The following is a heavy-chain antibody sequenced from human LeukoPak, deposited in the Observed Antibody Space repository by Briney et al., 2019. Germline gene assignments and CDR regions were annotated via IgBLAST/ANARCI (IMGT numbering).Heavy chain of an antibody. CDR2: MSAYNGNT. CDR1: GYTFTSYG. J-gene: IGHJ6*03. Sequence: GASVKVSCKASGYTFTSYGISWMRQAPGQGLEWMGWMSAYNGNTNYARKLQGRVTMTTDTSTSTAYMELRSLRSDDTAVYYCARSPTARGADFWSGYAYYYYYMDVWGKRTTVTVSS. CDR3: ARSPTARGADFWSGYAYYYYYMDV. V-gene: IGHV1-18*01. D-gene: IGHD3-3*01.